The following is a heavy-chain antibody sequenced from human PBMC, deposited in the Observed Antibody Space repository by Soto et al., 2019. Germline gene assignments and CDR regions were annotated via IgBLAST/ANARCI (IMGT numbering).Heavy chain of an antibody. Sequence: SETLSLTCTVSGASISSSYWSWIRQSPGKGLEWIGYVYYSGSTNYNPSLKSRVTISVDTSKNQFSLKLSSVTAADTAVYYCARDLGVVAATGWFDPWGQGTLVTVSS. CDR1: GASISSSY. CDR2: VYYSGST. J-gene: IGHJ5*02. CDR3: ARDLGVVAATGWFDP. V-gene: IGHV4-59*01. D-gene: IGHD2-15*01.